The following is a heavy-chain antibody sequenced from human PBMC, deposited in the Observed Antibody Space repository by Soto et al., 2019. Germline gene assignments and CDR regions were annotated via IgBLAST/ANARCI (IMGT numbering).Heavy chain of an antibody. J-gene: IGHJ4*02. CDR2: LFRDGRT. Sequence: DVQLVESGGGLIQPGGSLSLSCAASGFIVSHSYMSWVRQAPGQGLEWVSVLFRDGRTYYAVSVKGRFTISKDHSKNTLYLQRTSVIAEDRAMYYCRRCIGWYGLRSFNCWGQGTLVTVSS. CDR3: RRCIGWYGLRSFNC. CDR1: GFIVSHSY. D-gene: IGHD6-19*01. V-gene: IGHV3-53*01.